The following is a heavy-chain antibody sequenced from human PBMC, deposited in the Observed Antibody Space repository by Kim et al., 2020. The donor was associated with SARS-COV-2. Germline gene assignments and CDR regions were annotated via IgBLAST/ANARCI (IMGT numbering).Heavy chain of an antibody. CDR2: ISTSSSYT. CDR3: ASNLYDSSGYYPQLN. CDR1: GFTFSDYY. V-gene: IGHV3-11*03. D-gene: IGHD3-22*01. J-gene: IGHJ4*02. Sequence: GGSLRLSCAASGFTFSDYYMSWIRQAPGKGLEWVSFISTSSSYTNYADSVKGRFTISRDNAKNSLYLQMNSLRAEDTAVYYCASNLYDSSGYYPQLNWGQGTLVTVSS.